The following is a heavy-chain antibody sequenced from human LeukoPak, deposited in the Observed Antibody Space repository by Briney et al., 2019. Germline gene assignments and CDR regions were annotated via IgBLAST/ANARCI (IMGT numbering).Heavy chain of an antibody. CDR1: GFTFSSYT. Sequence: GGSLRLSCAASGFTFSSYTMAWVRQAPGKGLEWVSGLSTTGISTYYADSVKGRFTISRDNSKNTVYLQMDSLRVEDTAVYYCGKTTAGYSSGRYPGWPVDYWGQGTLVTVSS. CDR3: GKTTAGYSSGRYPGWPVDY. D-gene: IGHD6-19*01. CDR2: LSTTGIST. J-gene: IGHJ4*02. V-gene: IGHV3-23*01.